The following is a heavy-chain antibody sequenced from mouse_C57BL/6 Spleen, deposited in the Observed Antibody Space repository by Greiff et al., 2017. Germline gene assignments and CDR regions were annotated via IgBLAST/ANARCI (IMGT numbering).Heavy chain of an antibody. D-gene: IGHD2-3*01. Sequence: QVHVKQPGAELVRPGSSVKLSCKASGYTFTSYWMDWVKQRPGQGLEWIGNIYPSDSETHYNQKFKDKATLTVDKSSSTAYMQLSSLTSEDSAVYYCARREIYDGLFDYWGQGTTLTVSS. V-gene: IGHV1-61*01. CDR3: ARREIYDGLFDY. CDR2: IYPSDSET. CDR1: GYTFTSYW. J-gene: IGHJ2*01.